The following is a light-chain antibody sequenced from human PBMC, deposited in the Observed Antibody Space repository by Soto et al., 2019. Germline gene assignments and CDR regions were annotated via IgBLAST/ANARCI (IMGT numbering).Light chain of an antibody. V-gene: IGLV1-44*01. CDR3: SVWDDSLKVVL. Sequence: QSVLTQPPSASGTPGQRVTNSCSGSSSNVGSYPVNWYQQIPGRAPKLLISQNNRRPSGVPDRFSDSKSGTAASLAISGLQSEDEADYYCSVWDDSLKVVLFGGGTKVTVL. CDR1: SSNVGSYP. CDR2: QNN. J-gene: IGLJ2*01.